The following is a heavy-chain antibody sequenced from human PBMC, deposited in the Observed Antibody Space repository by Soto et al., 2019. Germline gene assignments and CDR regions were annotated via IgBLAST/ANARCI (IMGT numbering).Heavy chain of an antibody. CDR2: ISYDGSNK. V-gene: IGHV3-30*18. CDR1: GFTFSSYG. D-gene: IGHD1-1*01. J-gene: IGHJ4*02. Sequence: SGGGVVQPGRSLRLSCAASGFTFSSYGMHWVRQAPGKGLEWVAVISYDGSNKYYADSVKGRFTISRDNSKNTLYLQMNSLRAEDTAVYYCAKDLGNWTIDYWGQGTLVTVSS. CDR3: AKDLGNWTIDY.